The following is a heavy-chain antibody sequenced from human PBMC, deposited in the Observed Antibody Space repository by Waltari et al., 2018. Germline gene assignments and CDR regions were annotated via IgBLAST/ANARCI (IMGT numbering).Heavy chain of an antibody. CDR3: ARDNDYYFDY. CDR1: GFTFSTYS. Sequence: EVQLVESGGGLVQPGGSLRLSCAASGFTFSTYSMNWVRQAPGKGREWVSYISSSSTIYYADSVKGRFTFSRDNAKNSLYLQMNSLRAEDTAVYYCARDNDYYFDYWGQGTLVTVSS. V-gene: IGHV3-48*04. CDR2: ISSSSTI. J-gene: IGHJ4*02. D-gene: IGHD2-21*02.